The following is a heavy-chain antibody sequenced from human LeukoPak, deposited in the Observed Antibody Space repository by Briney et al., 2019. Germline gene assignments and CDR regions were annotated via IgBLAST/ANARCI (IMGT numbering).Heavy chain of an antibody. CDR3: AKDLFDSTSSAAEYFQH. V-gene: IGHV3-23*01. CDR2: ISGSGGST. D-gene: IGHD6-6*01. Sequence: GGSLRLSCAASGFTFSSYAMNWVRQAPGRGLEWVSAISGSGGSTYYADSVKGRFTISRDNSKNTLYLQMKSLRVEDTAVYYCAKDLFDSTSSAAEYFQHWGQGTLVTVSS. CDR1: GFTFSSYA. J-gene: IGHJ1*01.